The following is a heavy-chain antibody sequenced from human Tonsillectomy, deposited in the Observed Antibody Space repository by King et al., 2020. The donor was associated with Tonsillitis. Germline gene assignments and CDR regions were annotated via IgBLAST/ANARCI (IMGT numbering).Heavy chain of an antibody. CDR2: IYPGDSDT. J-gene: IGHJ5*02. CDR1: GYSFTSYW. Sequence: QLVQSGAEVKKPGESLKISCKGSGYSFTSYWIGWVRQMPGKGLEWMGIIYPGDSDTRYSPSFQGQVTISADKSISTAYLQWSSLKASDTALYYCARLYLPRIAAACHNWFDPWGQGTLVTVSS. D-gene: IGHD6-13*01. V-gene: IGHV5-51*01. CDR3: ARLYLPRIAAACHNWFDP.